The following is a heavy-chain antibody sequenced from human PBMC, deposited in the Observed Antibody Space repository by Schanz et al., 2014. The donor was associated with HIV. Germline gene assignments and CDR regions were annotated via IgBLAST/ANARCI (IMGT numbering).Heavy chain of an antibody. Sequence: QVQLVESGGGVVQPGRSLRLSCAASGFTFSSYGMHWVRQAPGKGLEWVAVIWNDGSNKYYADSVKGRFTTSRDNSKNTLYLQMNSLRTEDTAVYYCAKDQGYDFWSGYYNYYNMDVWGQGTTVTVSS. CDR2: IWNDGSNK. CDR1: GFTFSSYG. V-gene: IGHV3-33*06. CDR3: AKDQGYDFWSGYYNYYNMDV. D-gene: IGHD3-3*01. J-gene: IGHJ6*02.